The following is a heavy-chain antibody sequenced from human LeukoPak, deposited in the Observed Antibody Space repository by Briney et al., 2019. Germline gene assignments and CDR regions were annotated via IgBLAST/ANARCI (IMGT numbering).Heavy chain of an antibody. CDR3: ATADWESFYFDS. J-gene: IGHJ4*02. V-gene: IGHV4-31*03. Sequence: TSETLSLTCTVSGGSVSRGGYYWNWIRQHPGKGLEWIGFTSYSEGTYYNPSLMSRITTSVDRSQNQFSLKMRDVTAADTAVYFCATADWESFYFDSWGQGALVAVSS. CDR2: TSYSEGT. D-gene: IGHD1-26*01. CDR1: GGSVSRGGYY.